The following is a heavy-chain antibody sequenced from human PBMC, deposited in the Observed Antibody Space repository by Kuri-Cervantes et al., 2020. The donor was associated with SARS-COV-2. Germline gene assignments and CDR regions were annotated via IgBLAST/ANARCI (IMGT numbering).Heavy chain of an antibody. CDR1: GFTVSSNY. D-gene: IGHD3-22*01. CDR2: IYSGGST. V-gene: IGHV3-53*01. Sequence: GGSLRLSCAASGFTVSSNYMSWVRQAPGKGLEWASVIYSGGSTYYADSVKGRFTISRDNSKNTLYLQMNSLRAEDTAVYYCASIVTGDSSGYYWGQGTLVTVSS. J-gene: IGHJ4*02. CDR3: ASIVTGDSSGYY.